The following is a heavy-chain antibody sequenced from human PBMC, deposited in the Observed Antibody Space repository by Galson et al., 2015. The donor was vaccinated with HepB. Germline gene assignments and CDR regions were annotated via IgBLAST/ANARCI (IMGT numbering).Heavy chain of an antibody. J-gene: IGHJ6*03. CDR2: IRSSSSYT. CDR1: GFTFGDYA. V-gene: IGHV3-11*06. Sequence: SLRLSCAASGFTFGDYAMSWVRQAPGKGLEWVGFIRSSSSYTNYADSVKGRFTISRDNAKNSLYLQMNSLRAEDTAVYYCARDAYGSGSYYNEDYYYMDVWGKGTMVTVSS. D-gene: IGHD3-10*01. CDR3: ARDAYGSGSYYNEDYYYMDV.